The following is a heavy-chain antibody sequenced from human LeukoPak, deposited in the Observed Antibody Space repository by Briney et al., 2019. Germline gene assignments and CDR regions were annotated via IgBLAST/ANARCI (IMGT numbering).Heavy chain of an antibody. V-gene: IGHV4-59*01. CDR3: ARATGEPYSSSWSFDY. CDR1: GGSISSYY. CDR2: IYYSGST. Sequence: PSETLSLTCTVSGGSISSYYWSWIRQPPGKGLEWIGYIYYSGSTNYNPSLKSRVTISVDTSKNQFSLKLSSVTAADTAVYYCARATGEPYSSSWSFDYWGQGTLVTVSS. J-gene: IGHJ4*02. D-gene: IGHD6-13*01.